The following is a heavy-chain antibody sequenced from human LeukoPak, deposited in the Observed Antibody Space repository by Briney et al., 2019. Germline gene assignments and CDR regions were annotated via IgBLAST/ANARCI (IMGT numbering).Heavy chain of an antibody. D-gene: IGHD1-1*01. J-gene: IGHJ3*02. CDR3: ARTSLILEDAFDI. CDR1: GGSVSSGSYY. V-gene: IGHV4-61*01. Sequence: SETLSLTCTVSGGSVSSGSYYWRWLRQPPGKGLEWIGYIYYSGSTNYNPSLKSRVTISVDTSKNQFSLKLSSVTAAHTAVYYCARTSLILEDAFDIWGQGTMVTVSS. CDR2: IYYSGST.